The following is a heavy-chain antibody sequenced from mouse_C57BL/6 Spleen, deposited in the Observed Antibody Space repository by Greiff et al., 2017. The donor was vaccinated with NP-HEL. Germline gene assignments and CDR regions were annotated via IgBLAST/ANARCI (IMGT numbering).Heavy chain of an antibody. CDR2: IHPSDSDT. CDR1: GYTFTSYW. Sequence: QVQLKQPGAELVKPGASVKVSCKASGYTFTSYWMHWVKQRPGQGLEWIGRIHPSDSDTNYNQKFKGKATLTVDKSSSTAYMQLSSLTSEDSAVYYCATDYGNYDYAMDYWGQGTSVTVSS. V-gene: IGHV1-74*01. CDR3: ATDYGNYDYAMDY. J-gene: IGHJ4*01. D-gene: IGHD2-1*01.